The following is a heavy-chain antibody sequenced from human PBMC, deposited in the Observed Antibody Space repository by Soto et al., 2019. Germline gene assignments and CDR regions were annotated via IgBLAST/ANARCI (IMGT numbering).Heavy chain of an antibody. CDR3: ARDVGEYYDFWSGYGMDV. CDR1: GFTFSSYW. CDR2: INSDGSST. J-gene: IGHJ6*02. Sequence: GGSLRLSCAASGFTFSSYWMHWVRQAPGKGLVWVSRINSDGSSTSYADSVKGRFTISRDNAKNTLYLQMNSLRAEDTAVYYCARDVGEYYDFWSGYGMDVWGQGTTVTVSS. V-gene: IGHV3-74*01. D-gene: IGHD3-3*01.